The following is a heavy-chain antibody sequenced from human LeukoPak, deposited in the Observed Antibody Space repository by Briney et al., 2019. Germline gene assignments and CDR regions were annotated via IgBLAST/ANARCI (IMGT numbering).Heavy chain of an antibody. CDR1: GFTFSSYS. J-gene: IGHJ4*02. CDR3: AKSGDYYDSSALNY. Sequence: PGGSLRLSCAASGFTFSSYSMNWVRQAPGKGLEWVSSISSSSSYIYYADSVKGRFTISRDNSKNTLYLQMNSLRAEDTAVYYCAKSGDYYDSSALNYWGQGTLVTVSS. CDR2: ISSSSSYI. D-gene: IGHD3-22*01. V-gene: IGHV3-21*04.